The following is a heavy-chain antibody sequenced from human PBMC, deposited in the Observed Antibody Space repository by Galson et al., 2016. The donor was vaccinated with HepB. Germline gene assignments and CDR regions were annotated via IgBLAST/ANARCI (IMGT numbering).Heavy chain of an antibody. Sequence: SLRLSCAASGFTFGDYAMSWFRQAPGKGLEWVGFIRSKANGGTSEYGVSVRDRFSISRDDSKSIAYLRMNSLKTEDTAVYYCTRAPGYYGWESDPWGQGTLVTVSS. J-gene: IGHJ5*02. CDR1: GFTFGDYA. V-gene: IGHV3-49*03. CDR3: TRAPGYYGWESDP. CDR2: IRSKANGGTS. D-gene: IGHD3-10*01.